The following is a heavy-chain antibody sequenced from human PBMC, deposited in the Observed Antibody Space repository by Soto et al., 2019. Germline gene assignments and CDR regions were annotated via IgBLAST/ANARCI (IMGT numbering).Heavy chain of an antibody. D-gene: IGHD6-19*01. J-gene: IGHJ4*02. CDR3: AKAGCSSGSPPEY. CDR1: VFTFSSYA. Sequence: SLRLSCAXSVFTFSSYAMIWVLQTPVKVLDWFSAISGSGGSTYYADSVKGRFTISRDNSKNTLYLQMNSLRAEDTAVYYCAKAGCSSGSPPEYWGQGTLVTVSS. CDR2: ISGSGGST. V-gene: IGHV3-23*01.